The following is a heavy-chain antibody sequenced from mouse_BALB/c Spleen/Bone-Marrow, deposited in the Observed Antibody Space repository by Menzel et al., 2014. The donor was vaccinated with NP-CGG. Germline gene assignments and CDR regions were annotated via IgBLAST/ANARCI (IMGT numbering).Heavy chain of an antibody. CDR1: GYTFTDYA. D-gene: IGHD2-1*01. CDR3: ASPIYYGNYEGFAY. Sequence: VQLQQSGPELVRPGVSVKISCKGSGYTFTDYAMHWVKQSHAKSLEWIGVISTYSGNTNYNQKFKGKATMTVDNSSSTAYMELARLTSEDSAIYYCASPIYYGNYEGFAYWGQGTLVTVSA. J-gene: IGHJ3*01. CDR2: ISTYSGNT. V-gene: IGHV1-67*01.